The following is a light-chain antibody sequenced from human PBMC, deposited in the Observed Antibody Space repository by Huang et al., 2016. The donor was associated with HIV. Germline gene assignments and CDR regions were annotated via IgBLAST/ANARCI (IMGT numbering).Light chain of an antibody. V-gene: IGKV4-1*01. J-gene: IGKJ2*01. Sequence: DIVMTQSPDSLAVSLGERATINCKSSKSLLYNSNNKNYLAWYQQKPGQPPNLLSYWASSRKSGVPDRFSGSGSETDFTLTISSLQAEDVAVYYCQQHYSSPPTFGQGTKLEIK. CDR3: QQHYSSPPT. CDR1: KSLLYNSNNKNY. CDR2: WAS.